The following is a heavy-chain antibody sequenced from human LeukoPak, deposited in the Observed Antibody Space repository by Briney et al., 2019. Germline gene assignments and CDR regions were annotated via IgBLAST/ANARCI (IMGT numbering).Heavy chain of an antibody. CDR2: IYYSGST. CDR3: ARASILVGATPYDAFDI. V-gene: IGHV4-59*01. CDR1: GGSISSYY. Sequence: SETLSLTCTVSGGSISSYYWSWIRQPPGKGLEWIGYIYYSGSTNYNPSLKSRVTISVDTSKNQFSLKLSSVTAADTAVYYCARASILVGATPYDAFDIWGQGTMVTVSS. J-gene: IGHJ3*02. D-gene: IGHD1-26*01.